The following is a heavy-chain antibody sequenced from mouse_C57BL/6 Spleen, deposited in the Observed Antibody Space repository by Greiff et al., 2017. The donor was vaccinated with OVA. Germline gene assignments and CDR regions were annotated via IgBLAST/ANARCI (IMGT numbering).Heavy chain of an antibody. CDR1: GYTFTTYP. J-gene: IGHJ4*01. CDR3: AMLNDYEGAYYAMDD. CDR2: FHPYNDDT. Sequence: VQLQQSGAELVKPGASVKMSCKASGYTFTTYPIEWMKQNHGKSLEWIGNFHPYNDDTKYNEKFKGKATLTVDKSSSTVYLKLSRLTSDDSAVYYCAMLNDYEGAYYAMDDWGQRTSVTVAS. D-gene: IGHD2-4*01. V-gene: IGHV1-47*01.